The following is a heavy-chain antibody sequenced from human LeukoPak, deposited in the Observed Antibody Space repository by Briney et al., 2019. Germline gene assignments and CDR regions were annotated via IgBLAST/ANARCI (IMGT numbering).Heavy chain of an antibody. CDR3: ARGFYYGSGSNWDYYYYIDV. CDR2: IYTSGST. V-gene: IGHV4-61*02. Sequence: SETLSLTCAVSGGSISSGGYSWSWIRQPPGKGLEWIGRIYTSGSTTYNPSLKSRVTMSVDTSKNQFSLKLSSVTAADTAVYYCARGFYYGSGSNWDYYYYIDVWGKGTTVTFSS. J-gene: IGHJ6*03. CDR1: GGSISSGGYS. D-gene: IGHD3-10*01.